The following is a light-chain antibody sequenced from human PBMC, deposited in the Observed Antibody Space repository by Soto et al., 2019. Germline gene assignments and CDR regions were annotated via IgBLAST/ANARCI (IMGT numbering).Light chain of an antibody. V-gene: IGKV3-11*01. CDR1: QSVSSY. CDR3: QQRSNWPPL. J-gene: IGKJ4*01. CDR2: DAS. Sequence: EIVLTQSPATLSLSPGERATLSCRASQSVSSYLAWYQQKPGQAPRLLIYDASNRATGIPARFSGSGSGTDFPLTISSLEPEDFAVYYCQQRSNWPPLFGGGTKVDIK.